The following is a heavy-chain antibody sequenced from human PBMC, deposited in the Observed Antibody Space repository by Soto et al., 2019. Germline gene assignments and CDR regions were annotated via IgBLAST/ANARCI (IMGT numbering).Heavy chain of an antibody. CDR1: GNTFSNYY. J-gene: IGHJ4*02. CDR2: INPSGGHT. CDR3: ARGGHVVVVTAAFDY. V-gene: IGHV1-46*03. Sequence: QVQLVQSGAEVKKPGASVKVSCKASGNTFSNYYIHWVRQAPGQGLEWMGTINPSGGHTTYAQKFLGRVTXNXXXSPXTLYMELTSLRSEDTAVYYCARGGHVVVVTAAFDYWGQGTLVTVSS. D-gene: IGHD2-21*02.